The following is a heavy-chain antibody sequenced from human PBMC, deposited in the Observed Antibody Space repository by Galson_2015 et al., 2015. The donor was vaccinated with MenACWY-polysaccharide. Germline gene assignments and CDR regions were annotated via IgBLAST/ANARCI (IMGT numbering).Heavy chain of an antibody. V-gene: IGHV4-39*01. CDR2: VYYSGNT. D-gene: IGHD2-2*01. CDR3: ARAPTPYCSSTSCFNKYAFDT. Sequence: ETLSLTCTVSRGSISSRGHHWGWIRQPPGKGLEWIGIVYYSGNTYYNPSLESRVTISVDTSKNQFSLKLNSVTAADTALYYCARAPTPYCSSTSCFNKYAFDTWGQGTMVTVSS. CDR1: RGSISSRGHH. J-gene: IGHJ3*02.